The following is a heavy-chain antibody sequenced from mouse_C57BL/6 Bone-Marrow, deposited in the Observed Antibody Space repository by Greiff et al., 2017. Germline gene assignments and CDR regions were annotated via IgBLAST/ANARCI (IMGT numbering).Heavy chain of an antibody. Sequence: EVMLVESGGDLVKPGGSLKLSCAASGFTFSSYGMSWVRQTPDKRLEWVATISSGGSYTYYPDSVKGRFTISRDNAKNTLYLQMSSLKSEDTAMYYCARRPYDGYYYARDYWGQGTSVTVSS. J-gene: IGHJ4*01. CDR3: ARRPYDGYYYARDY. CDR1: GFTFSSYG. CDR2: ISSGGSYT. D-gene: IGHD2-3*01. V-gene: IGHV5-6*02.